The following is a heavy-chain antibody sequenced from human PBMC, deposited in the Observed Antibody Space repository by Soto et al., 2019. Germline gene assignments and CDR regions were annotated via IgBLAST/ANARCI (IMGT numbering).Heavy chain of an antibody. Sequence: ASVKVSCKASGYTFTSYYMHWVRQAPGQGLEWMGIINPSGGSTSYAQKFQGRVTMTRDTSTSTVYMELSSLRSEDTAVYYCARGDILTGYYRKFDYWGQGTRVTVAS. CDR2: INPSGGST. CDR3: ARGDILTGYYRKFDY. J-gene: IGHJ4*02. V-gene: IGHV1-46*01. CDR1: GYTFTSYY. D-gene: IGHD3-9*01.